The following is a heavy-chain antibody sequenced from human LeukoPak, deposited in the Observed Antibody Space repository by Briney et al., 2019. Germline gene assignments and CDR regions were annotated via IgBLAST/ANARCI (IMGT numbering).Heavy chain of an antibody. CDR2: ISSSGDTI. J-gene: IGHJ4*02. D-gene: IGHD3-9*01. CDR1: GFTFSSYE. V-gene: IGHV3-48*03. Sequence: PGGPLRLSCAASGFTFSSYEMNWVRQAPGKGLEWVAHISSSGDTIFYADSMKGRFTISRDNAKNSLYLQMNSLRAEDTAVYYCARNGNYDILTGYYTNSHFDYWGQGTLVTVSS. CDR3: ARNGNYDILTGYYTNSHFDY.